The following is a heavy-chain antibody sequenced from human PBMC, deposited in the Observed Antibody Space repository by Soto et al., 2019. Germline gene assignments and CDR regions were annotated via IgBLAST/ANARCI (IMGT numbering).Heavy chain of an antibody. CDR2: IYHTGST. J-gene: IGHJ4*02. CDR3: ARSVSRGYSYGYGH. CDR1: GGAIINYY. V-gene: IGHV4-59*01. Sequence: PSETLSLTCSVSGGAIINYYWNWIRQTPGKGLEWIGYIYHTGSTSKNPSLKSRVTLSVDTSKNQLTLNLTSVTAADTAIYYCARSVSRGYSYGYGHWGQGTLVTVSS. D-gene: IGHD5-18*01.